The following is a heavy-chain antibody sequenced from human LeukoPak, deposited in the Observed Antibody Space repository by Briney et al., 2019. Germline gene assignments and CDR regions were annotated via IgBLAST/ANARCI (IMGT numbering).Heavy chain of an antibody. J-gene: IGHJ4*02. V-gene: IGHV3-53*01. Sequence: GGSLRLSCAASGFTFSSYAMSWVRQAPGKGLEWVSVIYSGGSTYYADSVKGRFTISRDNFKNTLYLQMNSLRAEDTAVYHCARSLITGPCFDYWGQGTLVTVSS. CDR2: IYSGGST. D-gene: IGHD1-20*01. CDR3: ARSLITGPCFDY. CDR1: GFTFSSYA.